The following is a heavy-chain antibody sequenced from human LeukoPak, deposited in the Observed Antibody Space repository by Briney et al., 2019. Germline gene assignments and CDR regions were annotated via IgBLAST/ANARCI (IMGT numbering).Heavy chain of an antibody. D-gene: IGHD3-10*01. V-gene: IGHV1-18*01. Sequence: ASVKVSCKASGGTFSSYAISWVRQAPGQGLEWMGWISGYNGNTNYAQKLQGRVTMTTDTSTSTAYMELRSLRSDDTAVYYCARDRGTGEFDYWGQGTLVTVSS. CDR3: ARDRGTGEFDY. CDR1: GGTFSSYA. CDR2: ISGYNGNT. J-gene: IGHJ4*02.